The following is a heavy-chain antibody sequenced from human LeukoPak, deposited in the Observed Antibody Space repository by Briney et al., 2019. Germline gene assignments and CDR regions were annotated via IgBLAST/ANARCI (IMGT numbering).Heavy chain of an antibody. CDR3: SPDFMQGYLVD. D-gene: IGHD1-26*01. V-gene: IGHV3-15*01. J-gene: IGHJ4*02. CDR1: GFTFSNVW. CDR2: IKTITVGGTT. Sequence: GGSLRLSCAASGFTFSNVWMNWVRQAPGKGLEWIGRIKTITVGGTTDYAAPVKGRFTISRDDSKNIVHLQMNSLKTEDTAVYYCSPDFMQGYLVDWGQGAPVTVSS.